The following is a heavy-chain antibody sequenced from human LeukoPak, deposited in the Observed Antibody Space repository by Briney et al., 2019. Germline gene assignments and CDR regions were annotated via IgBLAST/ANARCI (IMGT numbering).Heavy chain of an antibody. CDR3: ARGLPGGLDI. Sequence: GGSLRLSCAASGFTFSSYDMHWVRQVTGKGLEWVSSIHTAGDTHYSGSVKGRFTISRENAKNSLYLQMNSLRAGDTAVYYCARGLPGGLDIWGQGTMVTVSP. D-gene: IGHD2-8*02. J-gene: IGHJ3*02. CDR2: IHTAGDT. V-gene: IGHV3-13*01. CDR1: GFTFSSYD.